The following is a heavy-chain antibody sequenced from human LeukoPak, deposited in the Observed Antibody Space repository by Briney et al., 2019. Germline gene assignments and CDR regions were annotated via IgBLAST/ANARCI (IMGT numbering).Heavy chain of an antibody. J-gene: IGHJ3*02. CDR1: GGSISSGGYY. CDR3: ARDTIGAFDI. Sequence: SQTLSLTCTVSGGSISSGGYYWSWIRQHPGKGLEWIGYIYYSGSTYYDPSLKSRVTISVDTSKNQFSLKLSSVTAADTAVYYCARDTIGAFDIWGQGTMVTVSS. V-gene: IGHV4-31*03. CDR2: IYYSGST. D-gene: IGHD5-24*01.